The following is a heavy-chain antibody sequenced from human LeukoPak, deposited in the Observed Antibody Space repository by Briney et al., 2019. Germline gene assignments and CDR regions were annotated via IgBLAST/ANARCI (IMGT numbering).Heavy chain of an antibody. CDR3: ARGGLTIAEATTSWYLDY. D-gene: IGHD1-26*01. Sequence: PGGSLRLSCATSGFSFSLYGMHWVRQAQGKGLEWVALTWYDGSNKNYADSVKGRFTISRDNSKNTLYLQMNSLRGEDTAVYYCARGGLTIAEATTSWYLDYWSQGTLVTVSS. V-gene: IGHV3-33*01. CDR2: TWYDGSNK. J-gene: IGHJ4*02. CDR1: GFSFSLYG.